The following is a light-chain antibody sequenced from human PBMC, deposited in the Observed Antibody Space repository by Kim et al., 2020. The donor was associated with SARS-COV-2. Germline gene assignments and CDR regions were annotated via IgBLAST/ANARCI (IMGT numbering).Light chain of an antibody. CDR2: GAS. V-gene: IGKV3-15*01. CDR3: QQYNSWPLT. Sequence: SVSPGERATLSCRASQSVSSSLAWYQQKPGQAPRLLIHGASTRATGIPARFSGSGSGTEFALTFSSLQSEDFAVYYCQQYNSWPLTFGGGTKLEI. J-gene: IGKJ4*01. CDR1: QSVSSS.